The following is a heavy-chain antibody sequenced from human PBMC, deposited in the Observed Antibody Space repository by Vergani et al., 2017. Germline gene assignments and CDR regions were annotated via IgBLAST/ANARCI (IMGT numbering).Heavy chain of an antibody. V-gene: IGHV1-8*01. CDR1: GYTFTSYD. CDR2: LNPTRGNT. J-gene: IGHJ4*02. CDR3: ARDEGVGATAGY. Sequence: QVQLVQSGAEVKKPGASVKVSCKPSGYTFTSYDINWVRQATGQGLEWMGWLNPTRGNTGYAQKFQGRVTMTRNNSLSPAYMELSSLRSVDTAVYYCARDEGVGATAGYWGQGTLVTVSA. D-gene: IGHD1-26*01.